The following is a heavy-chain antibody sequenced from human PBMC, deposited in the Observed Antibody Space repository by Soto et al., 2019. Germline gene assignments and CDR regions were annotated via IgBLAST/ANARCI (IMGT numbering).Heavy chain of an antibody. Sequence: GASVKVSCKASGGTFSSYAISWVRQAPGQGLEWMGGIIPIFGTANYAQKFQGRVTITADESTSTAYMELSSLRSEDTAVYYCAREARSVWFGDLDYWGQGTLVTVSS. V-gene: IGHV1-69*13. CDR1: GGTFSSYA. D-gene: IGHD3-10*01. CDR3: AREARSVWFGDLDY. CDR2: IIPIFGTA. J-gene: IGHJ4*02.